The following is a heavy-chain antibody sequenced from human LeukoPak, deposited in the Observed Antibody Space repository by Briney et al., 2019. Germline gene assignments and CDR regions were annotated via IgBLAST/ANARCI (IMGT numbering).Heavy chain of an antibody. Sequence: PGGSLRLSCAASGFTFSSYAMSWVRQAPGKGLEWVSAISGSGGSTYYADSVKGRFTISRDNSKNTLYLQMNSLRAEDTAVYYCATDHPSGSTMRGMDVWGKGTTVTVSS. V-gene: IGHV3-23*01. CDR3: ATDHPSGSTMRGMDV. CDR2: ISGSGGST. CDR1: GFTFSSYA. D-gene: IGHD5-12*01. J-gene: IGHJ6*04.